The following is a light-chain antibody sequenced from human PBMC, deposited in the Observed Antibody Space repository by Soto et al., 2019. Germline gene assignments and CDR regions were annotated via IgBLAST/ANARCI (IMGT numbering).Light chain of an antibody. Sequence: EIVMTQSPATLSVSPGERATLSCRASQSVGNNLAWYQQKPGQAPRLLIHGSSTRASGIPDRFSGSGSGTEFTLTISSLQSEDFAVYYCQQCDNWPRTFGQGTKVDFK. J-gene: IGKJ1*01. CDR1: QSVGNN. CDR2: GSS. V-gene: IGKV3-15*01. CDR3: QQCDNWPRT.